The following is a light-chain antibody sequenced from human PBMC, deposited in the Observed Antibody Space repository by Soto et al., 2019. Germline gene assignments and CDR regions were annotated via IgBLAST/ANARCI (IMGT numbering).Light chain of an antibody. CDR3: MQLLHPPLT. Sequence: DVVMTQSPLSLPVTPGERASISCRSSQSLLHSNGYNYLAWFLQKAGQFPQILTYLASSRASGVPDRFSGSGSGTDFTLEISSVEAEDVGIYYCMQLLHPPLTFGGGTKVEIK. V-gene: IGKV2-28*01. CDR1: QSLLHSNGYNY. CDR2: LAS. J-gene: IGKJ4*01.